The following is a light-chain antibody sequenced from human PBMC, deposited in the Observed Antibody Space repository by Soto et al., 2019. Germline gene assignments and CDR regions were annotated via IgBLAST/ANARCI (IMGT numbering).Light chain of an antibody. J-gene: IGKJ1*01. CDR2: TAS. V-gene: IGKV1-39*01. CDR1: QSISNY. CDR3: QQSYSTPRT. Sequence: DIQMTQSPSSLSASVGDRVTITCRASQSISNYLNWYQQKPGKAPKLLMFTASSLQSGVPSRFSGGGSGTDSTLTISSLQPEEFATYYCQQSYSTPRTFGQGTKVEIK.